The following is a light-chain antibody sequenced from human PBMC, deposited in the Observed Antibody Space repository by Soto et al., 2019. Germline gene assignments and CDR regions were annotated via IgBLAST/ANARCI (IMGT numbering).Light chain of an antibody. CDR2: EVS. Sequence: QSALTQPASVSGSPGQSITISCTGTSSDVGGYNYVSWYQQHPGKAPKLMIYEVSNRPSGVSNRFSGSKSGNTASLTISGLKAEDEADYYCSSYTSSSTRVFGGGTKVHVL. J-gene: IGLJ3*02. V-gene: IGLV2-14*01. CDR1: SSDVGGYNY. CDR3: SSYTSSSTRV.